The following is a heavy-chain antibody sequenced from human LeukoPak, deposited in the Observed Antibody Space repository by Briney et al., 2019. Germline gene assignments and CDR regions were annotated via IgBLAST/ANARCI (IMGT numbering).Heavy chain of an antibody. J-gene: IGHJ5*02. V-gene: IGHV3-30*18. CDR2: ISYDGSNK. D-gene: IGHD2-15*01. CDR1: GFTFSSYG. CDR3: AKEGGHRNWFDP. Sequence: PGGSLRLSCAASGFTFSSYGMHWVRQAPGKGLEWVAVISYDGSNKYYADSVKGRFTISRDNSKNTLYLQMNSLRAEDTAVYYCAKEGGHRNWFDPWGQGTLVTVSS.